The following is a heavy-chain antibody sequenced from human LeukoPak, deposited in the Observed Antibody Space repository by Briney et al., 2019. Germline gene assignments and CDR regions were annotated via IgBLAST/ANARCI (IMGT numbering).Heavy chain of an antibody. CDR3: AKGGFLGYCSSTSCSGALDI. CDR1: GFTFSSYG. V-gene: IGHV3-30*02. CDR2: IRYDGSNK. Sequence: GGSLRLSCAASGFTFSSYGMHWVRQAPGKGLEWVAFIRYDGSNKYYADSVKGRFTISRDNSKNTLYLQMNSLRAEDTAVYYCAKGGFLGYCSSTSCSGALDIWGQGTMVTVSS. D-gene: IGHD2-2*01. J-gene: IGHJ3*02.